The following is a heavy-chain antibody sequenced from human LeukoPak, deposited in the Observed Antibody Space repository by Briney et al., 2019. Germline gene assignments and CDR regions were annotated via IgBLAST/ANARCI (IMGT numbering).Heavy chain of an antibody. J-gene: IGHJ3*02. CDR2: IQHSGGT. Sequence: SQTLSLTCTVSGGSISSGGYYWSWIRQPPGKGLEWIGHIQHSGGTYYSPSLRSRVTMSLDRSKNRFSLNLSSATAADTAVYYCASPMTLVLRGLAGIDAFNIWGQGTMVTVSS. V-gene: IGHV4-30-2*01. D-gene: IGHD3-22*01. CDR3: ASPMTLVLRGLAGIDAFNI. CDR1: GGSISSGGYY.